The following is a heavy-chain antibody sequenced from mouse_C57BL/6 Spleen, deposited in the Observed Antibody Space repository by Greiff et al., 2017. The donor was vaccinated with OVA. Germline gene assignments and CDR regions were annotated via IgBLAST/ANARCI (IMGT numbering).Heavy chain of an antibody. Sequence: QVQLQQSGPELVKPGASMKISCKASGYAFSSSWMNWVKQRPGKGLEWIGRIYPGDGDTNYNGKFKGKATLTADKSSSTAYMQLSSLTSEDSAVYFCARSEAYYNYAMDYWGQGTSVTVSS. D-gene: IGHD2-12*01. CDR2: IYPGDGDT. CDR1: GYAFSSSW. V-gene: IGHV1-82*01. J-gene: IGHJ4*01. CDR3: ARSEAYYNYAMDY.